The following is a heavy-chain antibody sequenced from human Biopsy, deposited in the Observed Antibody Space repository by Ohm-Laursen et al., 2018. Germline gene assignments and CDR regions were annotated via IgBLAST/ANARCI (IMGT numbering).Heavy chain of an antibody. J-gene: IGHJ6*02. CDR3: TKVLIPAGTDV. Sequence: SLRLSCTASGFIFGDYAMHWVRQAPGKGLEWVSGINWNSDNLGYVGSVKGRFTVSRDNAKKSLYLEMNSLRPEDTALYYCTKVLIPAGTDVWGQGTTVTVSS. V-gene: IGHV3-9*01. D-gene: IGHD3-9*01. CDR1: GFIFGDYA. CDR2: INWNSDNL.